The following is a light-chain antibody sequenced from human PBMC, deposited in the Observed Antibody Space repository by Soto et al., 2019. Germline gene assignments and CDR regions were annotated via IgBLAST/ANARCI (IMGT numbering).Light chain of an antibody. V-gene: IGLV8-61*01. CDR1: SGSVSTSYY. CDR2: STN. J-gene: IGLJ3*02. CDR3: VLYMGSGISV. Sequence: QAVVTQEPSFSVSPGRTVTLTCGLSSGSVSTSYYPSWYQQTPGQAPRTLIYSTNTRSSGVPDRFSGSILGNKAALTITGAQADDESDYYCVLYMGSGISVLGGGTKLNAL.